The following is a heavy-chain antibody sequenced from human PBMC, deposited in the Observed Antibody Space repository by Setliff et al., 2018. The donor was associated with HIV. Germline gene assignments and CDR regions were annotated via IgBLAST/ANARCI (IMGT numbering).Heavy chain of an antibody. CDR1: GNSFSNHW. Sequence: PGESLKISCKGSGNSFSNHWISWVRQVPGQGLEWMGNIDPSDSYTHYSPSFQGHVTISADKSISTTSLQWSSLKASDTAMYFCVRHAWRLWLAPIESWGQGTLVTVSS. CDR2: IDPSDSYT. D-gene: IGHD6-19*01. V-gene: IGHV5-10-1*01. CDR3: VRHAWRLWLAPIES. J-gene: IGHJ4*02.